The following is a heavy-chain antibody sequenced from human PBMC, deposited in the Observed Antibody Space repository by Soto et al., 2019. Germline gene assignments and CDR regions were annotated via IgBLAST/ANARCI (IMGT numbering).Heavy chain of an antibody. J-gene: IGHJ3*02. CDR2: INPSSGNT. D-gene: IGHD3-3*01. CDR3: ARGGITIFGVVQKDAFDI. Sequence: GASVKVSCKASGYTFTSYAMHWVRQAPGQRLEWMGWINPSSGNTGYAQKFQGRVTMTRNTSISTAYMELSSLRSEDTAVYYCARGGITIFGVVQKDAFDIWGQGTMVTVSS. V-gene: IGHV1-8*02. CDR1: GYTFTSYA.